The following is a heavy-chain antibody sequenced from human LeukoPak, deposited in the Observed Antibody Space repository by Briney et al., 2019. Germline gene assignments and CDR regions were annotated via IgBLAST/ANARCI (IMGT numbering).Heavy chain of an antibody. CDR3: ARTRDAYNYIDY. D-gene: IGHD5-24*01. CDR2: IYYSGST. Sequence: SQTLSLTCTVSGGSITSGGYYWTWIRQPPGKVLEWIGYIYYSGSTYYNPSLKSRVSISVDTSKNQFSLKLSSVTAADTAVYYCARTRDAYNYIDYWGQGTLVTVSS. CDR1: GGSITSGGYY. J-gene: IGHJ4*02. V-gene: IGHV4-31*03.